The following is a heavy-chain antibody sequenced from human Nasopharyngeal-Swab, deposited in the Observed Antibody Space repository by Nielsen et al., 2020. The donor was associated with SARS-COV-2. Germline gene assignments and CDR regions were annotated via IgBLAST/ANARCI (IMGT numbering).Heavy chain of an antibody. CDR2: IYYSGST. J-gene: IGHJ5*02. D-gene: IGHD2-2*02. V-gene: IGHV4-39*01. CDR3: ARLYLGGWFDP. Sequence: WIRQPPGKGLEWIGSIYYSGSTYYNPSLKSRVTISVDTSKNQFSLKLSSVTAADTAVYYCARLYLGGWFDPWGQGTLVTVSS.